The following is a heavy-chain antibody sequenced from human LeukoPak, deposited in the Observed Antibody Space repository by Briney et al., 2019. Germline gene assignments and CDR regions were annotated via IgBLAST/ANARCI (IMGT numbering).Heavy chain of an antibody. CDR3: ARDLIVGAARGDAFDI. CDR1: GFTFDDYA. D-gene: IGHD1-26*01. V-gene: IGHV3-9*01. J-gene: IGHJ3*02. Sequence: GGSLRLSCAASGFTFDDYAMHWVRQAPGKGLEWVSGISWNSGSIGYADSVKGRFTISRDNAKNSLYLQMNSLRAEDTAVYYCARDLIVGAARGDAFDIWGQGTMVTVSS. CDR2: ISWNSGSI.